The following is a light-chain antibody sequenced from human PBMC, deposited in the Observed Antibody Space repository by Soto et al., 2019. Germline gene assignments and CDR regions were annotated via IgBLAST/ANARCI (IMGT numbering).Light chain of an antibody. V-gene: IGKV3-15*01. Sequence: EMVLTQSPGTLSLSPGERASLSCRASQSVSNNYLAWYQQKPGQAPRLLIYGASTRATGIPARFSGSGSGTEFTLTISSLQSEDFAVYYCQQYNNWPLTFGGGTKVDIK. CDR3: QQYNNWPLT. CDR1: QSVSNN. J-gene: IGKJ4*01. CDR2: GAS.